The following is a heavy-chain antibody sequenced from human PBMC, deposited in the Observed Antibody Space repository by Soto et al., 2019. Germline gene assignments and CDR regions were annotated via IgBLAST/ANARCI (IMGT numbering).Heavy chain of an antibody. CDR1: GGSLRGYS. D-gene: IGHD2-8*01. CDR2: VYSGGGT. V-gene: IGHV4-59*01. J-gene: IGHJ6*02. CDR3: AKNGQPPYYYYGLDV. Sequence: PSETLSLTCTVSGGSLRGYSWSWIRQSPGKGLEWIGYVYSGGGTNYSPSFMGRVTISVDTTDNQFSLKLNSVTSDDTAVYYCAKNGQPPYYYYGLDVWGQGTKVTVSS.